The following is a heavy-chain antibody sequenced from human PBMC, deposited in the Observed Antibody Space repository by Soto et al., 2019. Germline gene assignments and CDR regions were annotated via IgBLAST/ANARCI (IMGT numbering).Heavy chain of an antibody. CDR1: GGTFSSYA. V-gene: IGHV1-69*13. D-gene: IGHD6-19*01. CDR3: ASPNSSGRHGWFDP. CDR2: IIPIFGTA. J-gene: IGHJ5*02. Sequence: ASVKVSCKASGGTFSSYAISWVRQAPGQGLEWMGGIIPIFGTANYAQKFQGGVTITADESTSTAYMELSSLRSEDTAVYYCASPNSSGRHGWFDPWGQGTLVTVSS.